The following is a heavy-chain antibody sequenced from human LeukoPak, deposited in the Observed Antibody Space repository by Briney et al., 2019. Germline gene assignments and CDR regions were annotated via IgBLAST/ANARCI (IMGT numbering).Heavy chain of an antibody. CDR1: GFTFSSYW. D-gene: IGHD3-16*01. CDR3: ARGGGLDV. J-gene: IGHJ6*02. V-gene: IGHV3-7*03. CDR2: INHNGNVN. Sequence: GGSLRLSCAASGFTFSSYWMNWARQAPGKGLEWVASINHNGNVNYYVDSVKGRFTISRDNAKNSLYLQMSNLRAEDPAVYFCARGGGLDVWGQGATVTVSS.